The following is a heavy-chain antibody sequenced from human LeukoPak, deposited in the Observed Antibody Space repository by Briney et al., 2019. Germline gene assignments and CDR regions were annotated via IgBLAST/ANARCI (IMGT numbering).Heavy chain of an antibody. CDR1: GGSVSSGSYS. CDR3: AGDYGASYRFDY. D-gene: IGHD1-14*01. CDR2: IYHSGST. Sequence: PSETLSLTCAVSGGSVSSGSYSWTWIRQPPGKGLEWIGYIYHSGSTTYNPSLKSRVTISLDRSKNQSSLKLSSVTAADTAVYYSAGDYGASYRFDYWGQETLVTASS. V-gene: IGHV4-30-2*01. J-gene: IGHJ4*02.